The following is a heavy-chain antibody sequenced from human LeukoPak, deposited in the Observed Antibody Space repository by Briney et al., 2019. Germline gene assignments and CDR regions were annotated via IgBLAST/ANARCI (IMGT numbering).Heavy chain of an antibody. Sequence: SETLSLTCVVDGGSFSGYSWTWIRQPPGKGLEWIGDITHSGSTTYNPSLKSRVTISVDTSKNQFSLKLSSVTAADTAVYYCASYSGYDSGYNWFDPWGQGTLVTVSS. V-gene: IGHV4-34*01. D-gene: IGHD5-12*01. J-gene: IGHJ5*02. CDR3: ASYSGYDSGYNWFDP. CDR1: GGSFSGYS. CDR2: ITHSGST.